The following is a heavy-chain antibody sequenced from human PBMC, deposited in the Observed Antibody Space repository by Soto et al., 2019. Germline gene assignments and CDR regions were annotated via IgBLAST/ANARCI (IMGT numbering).Heavy chain of an antibody. J-gene: IGHJ6*02. D-gene: IGHD2-2*01. CDR3: ARAPRTQTQPSYYYGMDV. CDR1: GYTFTSYG. V-gene: IGHV1-18*01. CDR2: ISAYNGNT. Sequence: QVQLVQSGAEVKKPGASVKVSCNASGYTFTSYGISWVRQAPGQVLEWMGWISAYNGNTNYAQKLQGRVTMTTDTSTSTAYMELRSLRSDDTAVYYCARAPRTQTQPSYYYGMDVWGQGTTVTVSS.